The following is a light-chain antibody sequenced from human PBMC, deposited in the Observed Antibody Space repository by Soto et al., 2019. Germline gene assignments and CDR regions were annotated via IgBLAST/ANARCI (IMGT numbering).Light chain of an antibody. CDR2: KAS. CDR3: QQYNSDST. CDR1: QSITTW. J-gene: IGKJ2*01. Sequence: DIPMTQSPSTLSASVGDRVTITCRASQSITTWLAWYQQKPGKAPKLLIYKASSLESGVPSRFSGSGSGTEFTLTINGLQPDDFATYFCQQYNSDSTFGQGTKLEIK. V-gene: IGKV1-5*03.